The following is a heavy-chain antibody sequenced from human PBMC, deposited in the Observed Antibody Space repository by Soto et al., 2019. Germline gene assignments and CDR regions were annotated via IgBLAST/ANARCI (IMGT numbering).Heavy chain of an antibody. J-gene: IGHJ3*02. D-gene: IGHD2-21*02. CDR3: ARREEEANSGGDCYAFDI. Sequence: GESLKISCKGSGYSFTSYWIGWVRQMPGKGLEWMGIIYPGDSDTRYSPSIQGQVSISAEKSISTAYLQWSSLKATDTAMYYSARREEEANSGGDCYAFDIWGQGTMVTVSS. CDR2: IYPGDSDT. CDR1: GYSFTSYW. V-gene: IGHV5-51*01.